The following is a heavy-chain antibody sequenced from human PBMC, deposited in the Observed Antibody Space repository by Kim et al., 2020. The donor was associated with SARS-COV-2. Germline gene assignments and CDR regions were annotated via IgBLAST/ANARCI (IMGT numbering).Heavy chain of an antibody. CDR3: AADMQHQLAARFDY. Sequence: GGSLRLSCAASGFTFSTYAMHWVRQAPGKGLEWVAVISSDGSDNYYADSVKGRFTISRDNSKNSLFLQMNSLRAEDTAVYFCAADMQHQLAARFDYWGQGTLVTVSS. CDR2: ISSDGSDN. V-gene: IGHV3-30*04. CDR1: GFTFSTYA. J-gene: IGHJ4*02. D-gene: IGHD6-13*01.